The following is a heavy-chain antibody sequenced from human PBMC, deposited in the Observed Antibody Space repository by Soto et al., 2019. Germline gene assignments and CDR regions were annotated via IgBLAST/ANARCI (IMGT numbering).Heavy chain of an antibody. CDR3: AKNRVETTRDKAPEF. J-gene: IGHJ4*01. CDR2: IYSGGST. V-gene: IGHV3-53*01. CDR1: GFTVSSNY. D-gene: IGHD1-7*01. Sequence: GGSLRLSCAASGFTVSSNYMSWVRQAPGKGLEWVSVIYSGGSTYYADSVKGRFTISRDNARNSLYLQMNSLRVEDTAVYYCAKNRVETTRDKAPEFWGHGTLVTVSS.